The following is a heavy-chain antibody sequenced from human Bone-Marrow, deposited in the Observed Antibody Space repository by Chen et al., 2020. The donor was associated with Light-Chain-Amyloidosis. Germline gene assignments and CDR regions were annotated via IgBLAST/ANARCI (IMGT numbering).Heavy chain of an antibody. D-gene: IGHD6-19*01. Sequence: VQLLQSGAEVKKPGASVKVSCKGSGYTFTSSRISWMRQAPGQGLEWMGWISAYNGNTNYAQKLKGRVTMTTDTSTSTAYMELRSLRSDDTAVYYCARSRYSSYEGWFDPWGQGTLVTVSS. CDR3: ARSRYSSYEGWFDP. CDR2: ISAYNGNT. V-gene: IGHV1-18*04. J-gene: IGHJ5*02. CDR1: GYTFTSSR.